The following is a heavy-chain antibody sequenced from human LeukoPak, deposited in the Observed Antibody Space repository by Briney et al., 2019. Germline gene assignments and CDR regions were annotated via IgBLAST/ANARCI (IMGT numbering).Heavy chain of an antibody. Sequence: SETLSLTCTVSGGSISSSSYYWGWIRQPPGKGLEWIGSMYYSGSTYSNPSLKSRVTIFVDMSKNQFSLKVSSVTAADTAVYYCARDPGHSSGYGADYWGQGTLVTVSS. V-gene: IGHV4-39*07. D-gene: IGHD3-22*01. CDR2: MYYSGST. J-gene: IGHJ4*02. CDR1: GGSISSSSYY. CDR3: ARDPGHSSGYGADY.